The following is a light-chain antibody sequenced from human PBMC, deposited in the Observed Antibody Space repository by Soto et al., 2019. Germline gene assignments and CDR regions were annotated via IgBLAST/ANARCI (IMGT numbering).Light chain of an antibody. CDR2: DET. V-gene: IGLV2-11*01. CDR3: RTYAGCDALA. Sequence: QSALTQPRSVSGSPGQSVTISCTGTSSDVGGYNYVSWYQQHPDKAPKVMIYDETNRPSEVPDRFSGSKSGHTASLSICGLQAEDVAVYASRTYAGCDALAFGGGPKLTVL. CDR1: SSDVGGYNY. J-gene: IGLJ2*01.